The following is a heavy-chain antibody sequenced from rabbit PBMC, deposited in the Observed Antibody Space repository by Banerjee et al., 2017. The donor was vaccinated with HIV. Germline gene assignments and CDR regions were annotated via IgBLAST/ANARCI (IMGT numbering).Heavy chain of an antibody. CDR2: IYAGSSGST. D-gene: IGHD6-1*01. CDR3: ARDPLYDGYAGYAYAGFNF. J-gene: IGHJ3*01. CDR1: GFSSSSSYY. V-gene: IGHV1S40*01. Sequence: QSLEESGGDLVKPGASLTLACTASGFSSSSSYYMCWVRQAPGEGLEWIACIYAGSSGSTYYASWAKGRFTISKTSSTTVTLQMTSLTAADTATYFCARDPLYDGYAGYAYAGFNFWGQGTLVTVS.